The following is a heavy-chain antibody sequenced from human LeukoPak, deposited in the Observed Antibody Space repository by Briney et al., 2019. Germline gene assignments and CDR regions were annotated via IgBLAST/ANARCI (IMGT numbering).Heavy chain of an antibody. J-gene: IGHJ4*02. V-gene: IGHV3-30*03. CDR3: ARGRGGWYYDY. CDR1: GLTFSAYG. Sequence: GGSLRLSCAISGLTFSAYGMRWVRQAPGEGLEWVAVISSDGSKEYYVDSGKGRFTIFRDNSKNPFYLQMNSLRAEDAAVYYCARGRGGWYYDYWGQGILVTVSS. CDR2: ISSDGSKE. D-gene: IGHD6-19*01.